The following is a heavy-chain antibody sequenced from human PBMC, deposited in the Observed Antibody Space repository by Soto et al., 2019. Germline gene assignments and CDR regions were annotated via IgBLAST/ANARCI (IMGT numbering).Heavy chain of an antibody. CDR1: GGSISSGGYY. CDR2: IYYSGST. V-gene: IGHV4-31*03. CDR3: ARGAEADAFDI. Sequence: QVQLQESGPGLVKPSQTLSLTCTVSGGSISSGGYYWSWIRQHPGKGLEWIGYIYYSGSTYYNPCLKSRVIISVDTSKNQFSRKLSSVTAADTAVYYCARGAEADAFDIWGQGTMVTVSS. J-gene: IGHJ3*02.